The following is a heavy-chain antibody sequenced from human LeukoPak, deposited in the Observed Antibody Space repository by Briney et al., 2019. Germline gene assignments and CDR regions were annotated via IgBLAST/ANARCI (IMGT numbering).Heavy chain of an antibody. J-gene: IGHJ6*03. CDR2: IRSKANSYAT. CDR1: GFTFSGSA. CDR3: TTNTYYYDSSGYKTSYYYYYYMDV. V-gene: IGHV3-73*01. D-gene: IGHD3-22*01. Sequence: GGSLRLSCAASGFTFSGSAMHWVRQASGKGLEWVGRIRSKANSYATAYAASVKGRFTISRDDSKNTAYLQMNSLKTEDTAVYYCTTNTYYYDSSGYKTSYYYYYYMDVWGKGTTVTVSS.